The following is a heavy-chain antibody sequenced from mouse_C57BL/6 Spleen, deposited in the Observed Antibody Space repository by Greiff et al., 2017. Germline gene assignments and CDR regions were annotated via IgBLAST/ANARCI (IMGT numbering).Heavy chain of an antibody. V-gene: IGHV1-18*01. J-gene: IGHJ4*01. CDR3: AKGGAAQATIPYYYAMDY. Sequence: VQLQQSGPELVKPGASVKIPCKASGYTFTDYNMAWVKQSHGKSLEWIGAINPNNGGTIYTPKFKGKATLTVDKSSSTAYMELRSLTSEDTAVYYCAKGGAAQATIPYYYAMDYWGQGTSVTVSS. CDR1: GYTFTDYN. CDR2: INPNNGGT. D-gene: IGHD3-2*02.